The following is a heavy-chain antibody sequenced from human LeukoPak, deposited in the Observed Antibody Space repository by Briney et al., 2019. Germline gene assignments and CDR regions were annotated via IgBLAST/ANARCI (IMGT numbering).Heavy chain of an antibody. CDR1: TFTFSNFW. CDR3: ARGEGPSFDY. V-gene: IGHV3-33*08. J-gene: IGHJ4*02. CDR2: IWFDGGDK. Sequence: GGSLRLSCAASTFTFSNFWMNWVRQAPGKGLEWVGIIWFDGGDKYYADSLKGRFTISRDNSKNTMYLQINSLRAEDTAVYYCARGEGPSFDYWGQGTLVTVSS.